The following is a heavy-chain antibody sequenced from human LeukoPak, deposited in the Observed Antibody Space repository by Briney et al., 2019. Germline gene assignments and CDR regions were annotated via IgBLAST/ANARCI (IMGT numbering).Heavy chain of an antibody. J-gene: IGHJ5*02. CDR1: GYTFTGYY. D-gene: IGHD4-11*01. CDR2: INPNSGGT. Sequence: ASVKVSCKASGYTFTGYYMHWVRQAPGQGLEWMGRINPNSGGTNYAQKFQGRVTMTRDTSISTAYMELSRLRSDDTAVYYCARDGWTTPRFGPWGQGTLVTVSS. CDR3: ARDGWTTPRFGP. V-gene: IGHV1-2*06.